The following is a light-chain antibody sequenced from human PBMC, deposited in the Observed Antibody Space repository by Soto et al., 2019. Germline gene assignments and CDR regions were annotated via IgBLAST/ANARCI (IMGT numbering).Light chain of an antibody. CDR1: SSDVSAYDY. J-gene: IGLJ2*01. CDR2: DLN. CDR3: CSYADTYTFVV. Sequence: QSALTQPRSVSGSPGQSVTISCTGNSSDVSAYDYVSWYQHHPGRPPKLIIYDLNKRPSGVPDRFSGSKSGNTASLTISGLQAEDEAAYYCCSYADTYTFVVFGGGTKLTVL. V-gene: IGLV2-11*01.